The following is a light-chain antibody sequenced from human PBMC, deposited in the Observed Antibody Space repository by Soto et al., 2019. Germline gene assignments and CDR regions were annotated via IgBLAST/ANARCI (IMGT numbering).Light chain of an antibody. J-gene: IGLJ1*01. CDR2: EVS. V-gene: IGLV2-23*02. Sequence: QSALTQPASVSGSPGQSITISCTGTSSDVGSYNLVSWYQQHPGKAPKLMIYEVSKRPSGVSNRFSGSNSGNTASQTISGLQAEDEADYYCCSSVGSSTVFGTGTKLTVL. CDR1: SSDVGSYNL. CDR3: CSSVGSSTV.